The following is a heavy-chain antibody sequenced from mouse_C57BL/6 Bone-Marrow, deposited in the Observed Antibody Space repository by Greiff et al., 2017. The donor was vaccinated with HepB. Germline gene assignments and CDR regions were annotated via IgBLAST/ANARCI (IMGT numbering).Heavy chain of an antibody. CDR2: IYPRSGNT. Sequence: QVQLQQSGAELARPGASVKLSCKASGYTFTSYGISWVKQRTGQGLEWIGEIYPRSGNTYYNEKFKGKATLTADKSSSTAYMELRSLTSEDSAVYFCARVDYDEGAWLAYWGQGTLVTVSA. CDR1: GYTFTSYG. CDR3: ARVDYDEGAWLAY. V-gene: IGHV1-81*01. J-gene: IGHJ3*01. D-gene: IGHD2-4*01.